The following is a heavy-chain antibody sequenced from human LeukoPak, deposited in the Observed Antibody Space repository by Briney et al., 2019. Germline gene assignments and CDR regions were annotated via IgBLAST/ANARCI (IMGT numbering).Heavy chain of an antibody. D-gene: IGHD3-16*02. CDR2: IYTSGST. Sequence: SETLSLTCTVSGGSISSYYWSWIRQPAGKGLEWIGRIYTSGSTNYNPSLKSRVTMSVDTSKNQFSLKLSSVTAADTAVYYCARGVPNYVWGSYRLRGFDYWGKGTRVTVSS. CDR3: ARGVPNYVWGSYRLRGFDY. J-gene: IGHJ4*02. CDR1: GGSISSYY. V-gene: IGHV4-4*07.